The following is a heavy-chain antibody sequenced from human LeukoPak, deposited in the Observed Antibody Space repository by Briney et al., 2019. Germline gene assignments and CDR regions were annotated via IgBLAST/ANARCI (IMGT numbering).Heavy chain of an antibody. D-gene: IGHD3-16*01. Sequence: GASVKVSCKASGYTFTSYYIQWVRQAPGQGLEWMGIINPSGGSTSYAQKFQGRVTMTRDTSTSTVYMEVSSLRSEDTAVYYCARESPHTFYFDYWGQGTLVTVSS. CDR1: GYTFTSYY. V-gene: IGHV1-46*01. CDR2: INPSGGST. CDR3: ARESPHTFYFDY. J-gene: IGHJ4*02.